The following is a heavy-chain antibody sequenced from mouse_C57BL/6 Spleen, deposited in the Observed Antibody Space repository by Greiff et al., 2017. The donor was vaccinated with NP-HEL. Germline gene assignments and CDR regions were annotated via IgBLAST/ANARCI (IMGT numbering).Heavy chain of an antibody. V-gene: IGHV2-6-1*01. J-gene: IGHJ1*03. D-gene: IGHD1-1*01. CDR2: IWSDGST. Sequence: VQRVESGPGLVAPSQILSITCTVSGFSLTSYGVHWVRQPPGKGLEWLVVIWSDGSTTYNSALKSRLSISKDNSKSQVFLKMNSLQTDDTAMYYCARHSSPHWYFDVWGTGTTVTVSS. CDR3: ARHSSPHWYFDV. CDR1: GFSLTSYG.